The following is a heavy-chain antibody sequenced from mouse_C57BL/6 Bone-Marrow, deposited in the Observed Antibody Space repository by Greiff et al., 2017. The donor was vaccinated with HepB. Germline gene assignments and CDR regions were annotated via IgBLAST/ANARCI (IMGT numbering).Heavy chain of an antibody. CDR3: ARRGDRYFDV. V-gene: IGHV5-4*03. CDR1: GFTFSSYA. Sequence: EVKVVESGGGLVKPGGSLKLSCAASGFTFSSYAMSWVRQTPEKRLEWVATISDGGSYTYYPDNVKGRFTISRDNAKNNLYLQMSHLKSEDTAMYYCARRGDRYFDVWGTGTTVTVSS. D-gene: IGHD2-13*01. CDR2: ISDGGSYT. J-gene: IGHJ1*03.